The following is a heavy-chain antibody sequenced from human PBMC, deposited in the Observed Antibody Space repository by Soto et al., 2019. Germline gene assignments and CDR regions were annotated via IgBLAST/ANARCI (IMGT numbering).Heavy chain of an antibody. CDR3: AKGKVATIKYYGMDV. CDR2: ISWNRGAI. V-gene: IGHV3-9*01. D-gene: IGHD5-12*01. CDR1: GFMFEDYA. J-gene: IGHJ6*02. Sequence: EVELVESGGGLVQPGRSLTLACAASGFMFEDYAMHWVRQVPGKGLEWVSGISWNRGAIAYVDSVKGRFTISRDKAKKSLTLQMNSLRPEDTALYYCAKGKVATIKYYGMDVWGQGTTVIVSS.